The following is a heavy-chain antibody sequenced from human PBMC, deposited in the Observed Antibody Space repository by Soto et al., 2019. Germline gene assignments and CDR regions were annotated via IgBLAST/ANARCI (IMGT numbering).Heavy chain of an antibody. V-gene: IGHV1-69*12. D-gene: IGHD6-6*01. CDR1: GVSIKSSS. J-gene: IGHJ5*02. Sequence: QVQLVQSGAELKKPGSSVKVSCKVSGVSIKSSSITWVRQALGQGLEWMGGTIPLFGTPHYAQKFQGIVTITADESTSTVYMDLSSLRSEDTAVYYCTRSSGLTNWLDPWGQGTLITVSS. CDR2: TIPLFGTP. CDR3: TRSSGLTNWLDP.